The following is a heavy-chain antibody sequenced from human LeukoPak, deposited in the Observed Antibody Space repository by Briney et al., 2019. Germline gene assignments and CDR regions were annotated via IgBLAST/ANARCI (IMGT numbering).Heavy chain of an antibody. D-gene: IGHD3-3*01. V-gene: IGHV4-39*01. CDR2: IYYSGST. CDR3: ARQTFYDFSRRAFDI. J-gene: IGHJ3*02. CDR1: GGSISSSDYY. Sequence: SETLSLTCTVSGGSISSSDYYWGWIRQPPGKGLEWIGTIYYSGSTYYNPSLKSRVSISVDTFKNHFSLKLTSETAADTALYYCARQTFYDFSRRAFDIWGQGTLVTVSS.